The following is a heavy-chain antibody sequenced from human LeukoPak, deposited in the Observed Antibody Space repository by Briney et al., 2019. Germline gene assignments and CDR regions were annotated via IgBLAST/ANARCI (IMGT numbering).Heavy chain of an antibody. D-gene: IGHD6-13*01. CDR1: GYTFTGYY. J-gene: IGHJ5*02. Sequence: ASVKVSCKASGYTFTGYYMHWVRQAPGQGLEWMGWINPNSGGTNYAQKFQGRVTMTRDTSISTAYMELSRLRSDDTAVYYCARVYSSSWYTRGNWFDPWGQGTLVTVSS. CDR3: ARVYSSSWYTRGNWFDP. V-gene: IGHV1-2*02. CDR2: INPNSGGT.